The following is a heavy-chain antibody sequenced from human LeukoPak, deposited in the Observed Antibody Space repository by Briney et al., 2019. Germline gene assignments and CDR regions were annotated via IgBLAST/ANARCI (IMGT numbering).Heavy chain of an antibody. V-gene: IGHV3-43*01. J-gene: IGHJ4*02. CDR2: ISWDGSRT. CDR1: GFTFDDYT. D-gene: IGHD3-10*01. Sequence: PGGSLRLSCAASGFTFDDYTMTWVRQAPGKGLEWVSLISWDGSRTYYVDSVKGRFTISRDNSKNFLYLQMHSLRSEDTALYYCAKGSPFSGASDSWGQGTPVTVSS. CDR3: AKGSPFSGASDS.